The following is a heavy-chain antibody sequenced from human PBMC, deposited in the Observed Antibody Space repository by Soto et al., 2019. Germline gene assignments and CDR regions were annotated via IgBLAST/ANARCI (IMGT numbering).Heavy chain of an antibody. D-gene: IGHD2-2*01. V-gene: IGHV4-39*02. CDR1: GGSIDNSTYY. CDR2: VYYSGST. Sequence: PSETLSLTCAVSGGSIDNSTYYWAWIRQPPGKGLEWIGSVYYSGSTYHSPSLKSRVTMSVDTSKNHFSLNLDSVTAADTAVYYCVSINARRCYSFDYWGQG. J-gene: IGHJ4*02. CDR3: VSINARRCYSFDY.